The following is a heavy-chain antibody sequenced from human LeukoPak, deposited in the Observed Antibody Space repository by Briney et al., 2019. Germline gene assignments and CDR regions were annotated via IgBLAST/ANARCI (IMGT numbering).Heavy chain of an antibody. J-gene: IGHJ5*02. CDR2: MNPNSGNT. CDR3: WVRAARIPPAGWFDP. CDR1: GYTFTSYD. D-gene: IGHD6-6*01. Sequence: ASVNVSCKASGYTFTSYDINWVRQATGQGLEWMGWMNPNSGNTGYAQKFQGRVTMTRNTSISTAYMELSSLRSEDTAVYYCWVRAARIPPAGWFDPWGQGTLVTVSS. V-gene: IGHV1-8*01.